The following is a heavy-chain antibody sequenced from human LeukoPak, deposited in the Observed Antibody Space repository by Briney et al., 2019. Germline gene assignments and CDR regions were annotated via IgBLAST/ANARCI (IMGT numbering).Heavy chain of an antibody. CDR3: ARSAMVRGNDDY. CDR1: GGSFSGYY. V-gene: IGHV4-34*01. J-gene: IGHJ4*02. CDR2: INHSGST. Sequence: SETLSLTCAVYGGSFSGYYWSWIRQPPGKGLEWIGEINHSGSTNYNPSLKCRVTISVDTSKNQFSLKLSSVTAADTAVYYCARSAMVRGNDDYWGQGTLVTVSS. D-gene: IGHD3-10*01.